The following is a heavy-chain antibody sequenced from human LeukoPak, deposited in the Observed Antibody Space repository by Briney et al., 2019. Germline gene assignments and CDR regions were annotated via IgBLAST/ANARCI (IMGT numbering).Heavy chain of an antibody. CDR1: GFTFSSCA. CDR2: ISGSGGTT. CDR3: AKSATGTTSNWFDP. V-gene: IGHV3-23*01. J-gene: IGHJ5*02. Sequence: PGGSLRLSCAASGFTFSSCAMSWVRQAPGKGLEWVSAISGSGGTTYYADSVKGRFTISRDNSKNTLYLQMNSLRAEDTAVYYCAKSATGTTSNWFDPWGQGTLVTVSS. D-gene: IGHD1-7*01.